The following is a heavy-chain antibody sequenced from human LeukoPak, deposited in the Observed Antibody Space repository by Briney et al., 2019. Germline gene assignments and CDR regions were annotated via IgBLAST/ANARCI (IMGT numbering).Heavy chain of an antibody. CDR3: ARGDNSPDYYYMDV. V-gene: IGHV6-1*01. CDR1: VDSASINSAA. CDR2: TYYRSKWYN. J-gene: IGHJ6*03. D-gene: IGHD4-23*01. Sequence: SQTPSLTPAISVDSASINSAAWNSISQSPSRGLELLGRTYYRSKWYNDDAVSVKSRITINPDTSKNQLSLQLNSVPPEDTAVYYCARGDNSPDYYYMDVWGKGTTVSVSS.